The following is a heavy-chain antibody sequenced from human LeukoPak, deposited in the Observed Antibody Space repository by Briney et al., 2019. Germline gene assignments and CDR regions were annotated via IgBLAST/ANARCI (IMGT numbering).Heavy chain of an antibody. CDR1: GFTFSSYG. J-gene: IGHJ5*02. CDR3: ARHDSSSWYNWFDP. Sequence: GRSLRLSCAASGFTFSSYGMHWVRQAPGKGLEWVAVIWYDGSNKYYADSVKGRFTISRDNSKNTLYLQMNSLRAEDTAVFYCARHDSSSWYNWFDPWGQGTLVTVSS. D-gene: IGHD6-13*01. V-gene: IGHV3-33*01. CDR2: IWYDGSNK.